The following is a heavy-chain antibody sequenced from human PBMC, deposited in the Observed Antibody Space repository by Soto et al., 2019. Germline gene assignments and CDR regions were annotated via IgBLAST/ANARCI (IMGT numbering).Heavy chain of an antibody. V-gene: IGHV1-69*12. D-gene: IGHD1-1*01. J-gene: IGHJ6*02. CDR2: IIPIFGTA. Sequence: QVQLVQSGAEVKKPGSSVKVSCKASGGTFSSYAISWVRQAPGQGLEWMGGIIPIFGTANYAQRFQGRVTITADESTSTAYMELSSLRSEDTAVYYCARSQLERRSFRYYYYGMDVWGQGTTVTVSS. CDR3: ARSQLERRSFRYYYYGMDV. CDR1: GGTFSSYA.